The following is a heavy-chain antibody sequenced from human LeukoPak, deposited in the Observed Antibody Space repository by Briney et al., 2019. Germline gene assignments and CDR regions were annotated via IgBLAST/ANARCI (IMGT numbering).Heavy chain of an antibody. CDR3: VRSRGGF. D-gene: IGHD3-10*01. Sequence: GGSLSLSCAASGFTFTTYWMTWVCQPPGKGLEWVANINQDGSEKYYVDSVKSRFTISRDNAKNSVSLQMNSLRVEDTAVYYCVRSRGGFWGQGTLVTVSS. V-gene: IGHV3-7*01. J-gene: IGHJ4*02. CDR1: GFTFTTYW. CDR2: INQDGSEK.